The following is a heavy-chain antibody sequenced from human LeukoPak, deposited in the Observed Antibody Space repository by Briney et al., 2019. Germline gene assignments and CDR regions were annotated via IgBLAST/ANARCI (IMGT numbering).Heavy chain of an antibody. V-gene: IGHV3-53*01. Sequence: TGGSLRLFCAASGFTVSSNYMSWVRQAPGKGLEWVSVIYSGGSTYYADSVKGRFTISRDNSKNTLYLQMNSLRAEDTAVYYCASGIYDSSGYYYFDYWGQGTLVTVSS. D-gene: IGHD3-22*01. CDR2: IYSGGST. CDR1: GFTVSSNY. CDR3: ASGIYDSSGYYYFDY. J-gene: IGHJ4*02.